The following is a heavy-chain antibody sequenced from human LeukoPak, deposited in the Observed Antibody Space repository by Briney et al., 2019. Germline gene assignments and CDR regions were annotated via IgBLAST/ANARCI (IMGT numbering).Heavy chain of an antibody. Sequence: GGSLRLSCDLRFSGHGMHWARQAPGKGLGWLAVVAADGGAKFYADSVRGRFTIFRDTSRNTVFLQLSGLKTEDTAVYYCAKEGRWGSWYFDYWGQGALVTVSS. CDR3: AKEGRWGSWYFDY. CDR2: VAADGGAK. CDR1: RFSGHG. J-gene: IGHJ4*02. V-gene: IGHV3-30*18. D-gene: IGHD3-16*01.